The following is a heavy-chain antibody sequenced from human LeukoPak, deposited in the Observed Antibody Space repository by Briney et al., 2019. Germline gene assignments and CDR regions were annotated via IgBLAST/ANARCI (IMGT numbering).Heavy chain of an antibody. Sequence: GGSLRLSCEASGFTFSNYGIHWVRQTPGKGLEWVAAISSDGVEKHYADSVKGRFTISRDNSKSTLYLQMNSLRAEDTALYYCARKGHYDILTGYSPLEYYFYYMDVWGKGTTVTVSS. CDR3: ARKGHYDILTGYSPLEYYFYYMDV. V-gene: IGHV3-30*04. J-gene: IGHJ6*03. CDR1: GFTFSNYG. D-gene: IGHD3-9*01. CDR2: ISSDGVEK.